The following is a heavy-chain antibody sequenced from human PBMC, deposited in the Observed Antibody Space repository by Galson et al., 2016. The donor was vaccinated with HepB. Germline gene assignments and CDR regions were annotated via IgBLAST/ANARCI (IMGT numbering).Heavy chain of an antibody. D-gene: IGHD2-15*01. Sequence: SVKVSCKASGFTFLSSAMQWVRQTRGQRLEWIGRIVVASGFTEYSQKFHNRVTITRDTSTNTAYMELTNLTSEDTAIFYWASSPYCSGGTCYLGYWGRGTLVAVSS. J-gene: IGHJ4*02. CDR2: IVVASGFT. CDR3: ASSPYCSGGTCYLGY. CDR1: GFTFLSSA. V-gene: IGHV1-58*02.